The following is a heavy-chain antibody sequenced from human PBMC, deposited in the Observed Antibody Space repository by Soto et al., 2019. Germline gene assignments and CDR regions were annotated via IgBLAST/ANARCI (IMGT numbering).Heavy chain of an antibody. J-gene: IGHJ4*02. V-gene: IGHV1-18*01. Sequence: ASVKVSCKASGYTFTSYGISWVRQAPGQGLEWMGWISAYNGNTNYAQKLQGRVTMTTDTSTSTAYMELRSLRSDDTAVYYCAREQNDYGDYRCFDYWGQGTLVTVSS. CDR3: AREQNDYGDYRCFDY. CDR1: GYTFTSYG. D-gene: IGHD4-17*01. CDR2: ISAYNGNT.